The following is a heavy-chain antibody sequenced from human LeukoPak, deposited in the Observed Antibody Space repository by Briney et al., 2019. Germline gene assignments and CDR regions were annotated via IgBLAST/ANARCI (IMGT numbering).Heavy chain of an antibody. CDR3: AGWHNYYGSGSYYQGFDY. J-gene: IGHJ4*02. CDR2: IYTSGST. V-gene: IGHV4-61*02. CDR1: GGSISSGSYY. D-gene: IGHD3-10*01. Sequence: SQTLSLTCTVSGGSISSGSYYWSWIRQPAGKGLEWIGRIYTSGSTNYNPSLKSRVTISVDTSKNQFSLKLSSVTAADTAVYYCAGWHNYYGSGSYYQGFDYWGQGTLLTVSS.